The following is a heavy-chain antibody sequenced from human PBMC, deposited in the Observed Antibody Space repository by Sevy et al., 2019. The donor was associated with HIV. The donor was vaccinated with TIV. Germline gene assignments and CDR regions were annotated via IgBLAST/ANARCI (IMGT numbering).Heavy chain of an antibody. D-gene: IGHD2-8*01. V-gene: IGHV3-64*01. Sequence: GWSLRLSCAASGFTFSSYAMHWVRQAPGKGLEYVSAISSNGGSTYYAHSVKGRFTISRDNSKNTLYLQMGSLRAEDMAVYYCARAGRYCTNGVCYEDYYYGMDVWGQGTTVTVSS. CDR1: GFTFSSYA. CDR2: ISSNGGST. CDR3: ARAGRYCTNGVCYEDYYYGMDV. J-gene: IGHJ6*02.